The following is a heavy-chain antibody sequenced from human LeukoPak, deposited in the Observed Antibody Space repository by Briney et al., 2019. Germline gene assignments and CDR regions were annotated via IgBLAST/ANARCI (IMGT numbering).Heavy chain of an antibody. Sequence: SETLSLTCAVYGGSFSGYYWSWIRQPPGKGLEWIGDINHSGSTNYNPSLKSRVTISVDTSKNQFSLKLCSVTAADTAVYYCARVESYYSGSGSERDYFDYWGQGTLVTVSS. D-gene: IGHD3-10*01. CDR3: ARVESYYSGSGSERDYFDY. V-gene: IGHV4-34*01. CDR1: GGSFSGYY. J-gene: IGHJ4*02. CDR2: INHSGST.